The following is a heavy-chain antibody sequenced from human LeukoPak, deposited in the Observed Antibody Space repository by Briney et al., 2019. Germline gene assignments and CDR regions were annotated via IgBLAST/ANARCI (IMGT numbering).Heavy chain of an antibody. V-gene: IGHV4-30-2*01. CDR2: IYHSGST. D-gene: IGHD6-13*01. Sequence: SETLSLTCAVSGVSISSGGYSWSWIRQPPGKGLEWIGYIYHSGSTYYNPSLKSRVTISVDRSKNQFSLKLSSVTAADTAVYYCARALAGTLDYWGQGTLVTVSS. CDR1: GVSISSGGYS. CDR3: ARALAGTLDY. J-gene: IGHJ4*02.